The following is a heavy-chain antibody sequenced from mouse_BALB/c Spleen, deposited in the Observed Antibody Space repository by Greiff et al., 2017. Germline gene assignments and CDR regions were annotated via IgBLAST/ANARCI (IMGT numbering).Heavy chain of an antibody. Sequence: EVQLQQSGPELVKPGASVKMSCKASGYTFTSYVMHWVKQKPGQGLEWIGYINPYNDGTKYNEKFKGKATLTSDKSSSTAYMELSSLTSEDSAVYYCARSHYYYGSSSAWFAYWGQGTLVTVSA. J-gene: IGHJ3*01. V-gene: IGHV1-14*01. D-gene: IGHD1-1*01. CDR2: INPYNDGT. CDR1: GYTFTSYV. CDR3: ARSHYYYGSSSAWFAY.